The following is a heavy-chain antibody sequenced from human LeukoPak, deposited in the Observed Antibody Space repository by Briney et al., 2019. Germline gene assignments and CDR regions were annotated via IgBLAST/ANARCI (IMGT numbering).Heavy chain of an antibody. Sequence: PGRSLRLSCAASGFTFSSYAMHWVRQAPGKGLEWVAVISYDGSNKYYADSVKGRFTISRDNSKNTLYLQMNSLRAEDTAAYYCAKVSSYDILTGYYWDYWGQGTLVTVSS. J-gene: IGHJ4*02. CDR1: GFTFSSYA. CDR3: AKVSSYDILTGYYWDY. V-gene: IGHV3-30*04. CDR2: ISYDGSNK. D-gene: IGHD3-9*01.